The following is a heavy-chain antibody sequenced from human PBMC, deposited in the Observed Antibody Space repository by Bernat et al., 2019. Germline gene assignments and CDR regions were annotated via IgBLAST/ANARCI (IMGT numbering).Heavy chain of an antibody. D-gene: IGHD4-17*01. V-gene: IGHV3-30-3*01. J-gene: IGHJ4*02. Sequence: QVQLVESGGGVVQPGRSLRLSCAASGFTFSSYAMHWVRQAPGKGLEWVAVISYDGSNKYYADSVKGRFTISRDNSKNTLYLQMNSLRAEDTAVYYCARVGRVLNDYADYWGQGTLVTVSS. CDR2: ISYDGSNK. CDR3: ARVGRVLNDYADY. CDR1: GFTFSSYA.